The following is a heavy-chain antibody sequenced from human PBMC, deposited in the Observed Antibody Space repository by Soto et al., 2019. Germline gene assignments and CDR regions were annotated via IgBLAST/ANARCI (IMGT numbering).Heavy chain of an antibody. J-gene: IGHJ4*02. CDR2: MFYGVST. CDR3: ARLPSRHLVDY. V-gene: IGHV4-39*01. CDR1: GSSINSSGYY. D-gene: IGHD3-3*02. Sequence: SETLSLTCTVSGSSINSSGYYWGWIRQPPGKGLEWIGSMFYGVSTYYNPSLKSRVTVSVDTSKNQFSLNLRSVTAADTAVYYCARLPSRHLVDYWGQGTLVTVPQ.